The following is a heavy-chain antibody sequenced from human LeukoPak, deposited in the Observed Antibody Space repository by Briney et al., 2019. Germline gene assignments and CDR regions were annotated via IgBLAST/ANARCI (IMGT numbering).Heavy chain of an antibody. CDR3: TTLPWQWPRYYFDY. Sequence: VGALRLSCAASGFTFRNALIRGVRQALGKGLGWVGRIKSKTDGGTTDYAAPVKGRFTISRDDSKNTLFLQMNSLKTEDTAVYYCTTLPWQWPRYYFDYWGQGTLVTVSS. CDR2: IKSKTDGGTT. V-gene: IGHV3-15*01. CDR1: GFTFRNAL. J-gene: IGHJ4*02. D-gene: IGHD6-19*01.